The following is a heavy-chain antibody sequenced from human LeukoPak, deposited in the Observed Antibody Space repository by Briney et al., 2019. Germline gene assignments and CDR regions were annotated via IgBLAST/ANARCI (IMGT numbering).Heavy chain of an antibody. J-gene: IGHJ4*02. V-gene: IGHV1-18*01. CDR1: GYTFINYG. CDR2: ISAYNGNT. D-gene: IGHD6-19*01. CDR3: ARAIAVAGTGVDY. Sequence: ASVKVSCKASGYTFINYGISWVRQAPGQGLEWMGWISAYNGNTNYAQKLQGRVTMATDTSTSTAYMELRSLRSDDTAVYYCARAIAVAGTGVDYWGQGTLVTVSS.